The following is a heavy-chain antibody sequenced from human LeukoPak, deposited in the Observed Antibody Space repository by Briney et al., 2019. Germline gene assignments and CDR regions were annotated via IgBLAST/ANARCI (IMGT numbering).Heavy chain of an antibody. V-gene: IGHV4-39*07. Sequence: PSETLSLTCTVSGGSISSSSYYWGWIRQPPGKGLEWIGSIYYSGSTYYNPSLKSRVTISVDTSKNQFSLKLSSMTAADTAVYYCARDRTAAAWGYWGQGTLVTVSS. CDR2: IYYSGST. CDR1: GGSISSSSYY. D-gene: IGHD6-13*01. J-gene: IGHJ4*02. CDR3: ARDRTAAAWGY.